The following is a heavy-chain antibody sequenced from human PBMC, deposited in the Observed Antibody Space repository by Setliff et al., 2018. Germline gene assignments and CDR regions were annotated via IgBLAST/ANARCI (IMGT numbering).Heavy chain of an antibody. CDR2: ILFSGDT. CDR1: GYSISSGFS. CDR3: AREYVVISFVRNTHSHYGMDV. Sequence: SETLSLTCAVSGYSISSGFSWVWIRQSPGKGLEWIGRILFSGDTYYNPSLNSRVTISADTSKNVISLKLNSVTAADTAVYFCAREYVVISFVRNTHSHYGMDVWGQGTTVTVSS. V-gene: IGHV4-38-2*02. D-gene: IGHD2-21*01. J-gene: IGHJ6*02.